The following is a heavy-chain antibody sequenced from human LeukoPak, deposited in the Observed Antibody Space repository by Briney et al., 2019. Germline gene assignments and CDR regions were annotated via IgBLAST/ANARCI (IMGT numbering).Heavy chain of an antibody. D-gene: IGHD5-18*01. CDR3: ASGLAYNYAYTMGY. CDR2: IKQDGSEK. Sequence: LAGGSLRLSCAASGFTFSSYWMSWVRQAPGKGLEWVANIKQDGSEKYYVDSVKGRFTISRDNAKNSLYLQMNSLRAEDTAVYYCASGLAYNYAYTMGYWGQGTLVTVSS. V-gene: IGHV3-7*01. J-gene: IGHJ4*02. CDR1: GFTFSSYW.